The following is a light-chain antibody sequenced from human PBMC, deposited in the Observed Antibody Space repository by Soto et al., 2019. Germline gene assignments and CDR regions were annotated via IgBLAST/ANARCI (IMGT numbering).Light chain of an antibody. CDR1: QSVSSSY. V-gene: IGKV3-20*01. Sequence: EIVLTQSPGTLSLSPGERATLSCRASQSVSSSYLAWYQQKPGQAPRLLIYGASSRATGIPDRFSGSGSGTDFTLTISRLEPEDFAVYYWQQYGSSPPRGTFGPGNKVDIK. CDR3: QQYGSSPPRGT. CDR2: GAS. J-gene: IGKJ3*01.